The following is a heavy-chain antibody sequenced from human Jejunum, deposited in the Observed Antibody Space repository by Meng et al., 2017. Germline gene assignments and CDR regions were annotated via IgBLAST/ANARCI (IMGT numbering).Heavy chain of an antibody. J-gene: IGHJ4*02. CDR3: ATDVYGDGLAYLDY. CDR1: GGSVSGRRFY. V-gene: IGHV4-61*01. CDR2: VFDSGST. D-gene: IGHD4-17*01. Sequence: VPAEGAGPGLVRPSETLPLTCALSGGSVSGRRFYWTGIRQPPGKGLEWIGYVFDSGSTKYNPSLSSRVTISADTSKNQFSLELSSVTAADTAVYYCATDVYGDGLAYLDYWGQGSLVTVSS.